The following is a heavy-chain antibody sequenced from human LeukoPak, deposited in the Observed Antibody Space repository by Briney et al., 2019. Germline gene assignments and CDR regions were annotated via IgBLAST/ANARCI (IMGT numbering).Heavy chain of an antibody. CDR2: ISQDGSEK. Sequence: GGAPRLSFSAPGFPLYSHWVKWVRPAPGKGAQWVAHISQDGSEKYYVDSVKGRFTISRDNTKNSLYLQMSSLRAEDTAVYYCARDSYRALEFWGQGALVTVSS. CDR3: ARDSYRALEF. V-gene: IGHV3-7*01. J-gene: IGHJ4*02. CDR1: GFPLYSHW. D-gene: IGHD1-14*01.